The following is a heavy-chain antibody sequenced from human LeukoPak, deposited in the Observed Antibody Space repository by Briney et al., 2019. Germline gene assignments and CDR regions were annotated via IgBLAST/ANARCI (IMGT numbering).Heavy chain of an antibody. D-gene: IGHD5-12*01. Sequence: ASVKVSCKASGGTFSSKGISWVRQAPGQGLEWMGWISAYNGNTNYAQKLQGRVTMTTDTSTSTAYMELRSLRSDDTAVYYCARDRRWLRCVDWGQGTLVTVSS. CDR1: GGTFSSKG. V-gene: IGHV1-18*01. CDR3: ARDRRWLRCVD. CDR2: ISAYNGNT. J-gene: IGHJ4*02.